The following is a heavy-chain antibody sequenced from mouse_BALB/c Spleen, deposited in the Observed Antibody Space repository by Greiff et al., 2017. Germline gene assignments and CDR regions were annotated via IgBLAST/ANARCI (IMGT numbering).Heavy chain of an antibody. CDR3: ARSYYYGSSYWYFDV. CDR2: IYPGDGDT. J-gene: IGHJ1*01. Sequence: VQLQESGAELARPGASVKLSCKASGYTFTSYWMQWVKQRPGQGLEWIGAIYPGDGDTRYTQKFKGKATLTADKSSSTAYMQLSSLASEDSAVYYCARSYYYGSSYWYFDVWGAGTTVTVSS. D-gene: IGHD1-1*01. CDR1: GYTFTSYW. V-gene: IGHV1-87*01.